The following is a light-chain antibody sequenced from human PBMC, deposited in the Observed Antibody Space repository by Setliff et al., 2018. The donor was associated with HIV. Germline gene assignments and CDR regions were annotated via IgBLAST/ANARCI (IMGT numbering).Light chain of an antibody. CDR1: SNDVGGYNY. V-gene: IGLV2-14*03. Sequence: QSALTQPASVSGSPGQSITISCTGTSNDVGGYNYVSWYQQHPGKAPKLMIYDVSNRPSGVSNRFSGSKSGNTASLTISGLQAEDEADYYCSSYTYSGTLGFGTGTKGTLL. CDR3: SSYTYSGTLG. CDR2: DVS. J-gene: IGLJ1*01.